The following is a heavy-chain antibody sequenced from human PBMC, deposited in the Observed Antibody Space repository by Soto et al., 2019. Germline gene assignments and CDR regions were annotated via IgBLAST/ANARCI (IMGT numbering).Heavy chain of an antibody. CDR1: GYAFTSYG. J-gene: IGHJ4*02. Sequence: QVQLVQSGAEVKKPGASVKVSCKASGYAFTSYGISWVRQAPGQGLEWMGWISAYNGNTNYAQKLQGRVTMTTDTSTSTAYMELRSLTSDDTAVYYCSSSCCGHDSSRSFDYWGQGTLVTVSS. V-gene: IGHV1-18*01. D-gene: IGHD3-22*01. CDR2: ISAYNGNT. CDR3: SSSCCGHDSSRSFDY.